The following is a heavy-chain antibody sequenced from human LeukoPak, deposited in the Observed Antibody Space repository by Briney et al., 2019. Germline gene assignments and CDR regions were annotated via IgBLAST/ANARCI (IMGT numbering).Heavy chain of an antibody. Sequence: SETLSLTCTVSGGSISSYYWSWIRQPPGKGVEGIGYIYYSGSTNYNPSLKSRVTISVDTSKNQFSLELSSVTAADTAVYYCARGGGYIYGGNSLVYNYWGQGTLSPSPQ. CDR1: GGSISSYY. CDR2: IYYSGST. CDR3: ARGGGYIYGGNSLVYNY. V-gene: IGHV4-59*01. D-gene: IGHD4-23*01. J-gene: IGHJ4*02.